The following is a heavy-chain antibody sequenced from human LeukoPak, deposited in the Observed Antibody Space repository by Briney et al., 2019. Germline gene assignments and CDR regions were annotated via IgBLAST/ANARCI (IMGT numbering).Heavy chain of an antibody. Sequence: PSETLCLTCSVSGGSIRSTTYYWGWIRQPPGKGLEWIGSIYYSGNTYYTPSLKSRVTISVDTTKNQFSLKLSSVTAADTAVYYCARKSFHSSSYDFWGQGTLVTVSS. CDR2: IYYSGNT. D-gene: IGHD6-13*01. V-gene: IGHV4-39*07. CDR3: ARKSFHSSSYDF. CDR1: GGSIRSTTYY. J-gene: IGHJ4*02.